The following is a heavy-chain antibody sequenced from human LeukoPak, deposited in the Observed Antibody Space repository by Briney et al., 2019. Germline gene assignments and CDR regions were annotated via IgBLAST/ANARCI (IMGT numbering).Heavy chain of an antibody. D-gene: IGHD6-13*01. CDR1: GFTFSGYS. Sequence: GGSLRLSCAASGFTFSGYSMNWVRQAPGKGLEWVSYISTGSTTIYYADSVKGRFTLSRDNAKNSLYLQMNSLRAEDTAVYYCAAAGYSSSWYKNSGDYWGQGTLVTVSS. CDR3: AAAGYSSSWYKNSGDY. J-gene: IGHJ4*02. CDR2: ISTGSTTI. V-gene: IGHV3-48*04.